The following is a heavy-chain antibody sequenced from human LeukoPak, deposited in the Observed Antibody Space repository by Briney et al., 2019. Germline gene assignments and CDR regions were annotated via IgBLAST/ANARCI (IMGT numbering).Heavy chain of an antibody. CDR1: GGSISSSSYY. D-gene: IGHD6-19*01. CDR2: IYYSGST. CDR3: ARVSSGWLTFDY. Sequence: TPSETLSLTCTVSGGSISSSSYYWGWIRQPPGKGLEWIGSIYYSGSTYYNPSLKSRVTISVDTSKNQFSLKLSSVTAADTAVYYCARVSSGWLTFDYWGQGTLVTVSS. V-gene: IGHV4-39*01. J-gene: IGHJ4*02.